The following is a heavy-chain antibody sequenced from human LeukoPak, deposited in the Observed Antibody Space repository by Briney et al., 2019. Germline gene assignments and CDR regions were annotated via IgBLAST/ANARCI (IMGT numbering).Heavy chain of an antibody. CDR1: GFTFSSDG. Sequence: GGSLRLSCVASGFTFSSDGMHWVRQAPGKGLEWVAFIRYDGSSKYYADSVKGRFTISRDNSKNTLYLQMNSLRPEDTAVYYCAKDVPAAYFDYWGQGTLVTVSS. V-gene: IGHV3-30*02. CDR3: AKDVPAAYFDY. J-gene: IGHJ4*02. CDR2: IRYDGSSK. D-gene: IGHD2-2*01.